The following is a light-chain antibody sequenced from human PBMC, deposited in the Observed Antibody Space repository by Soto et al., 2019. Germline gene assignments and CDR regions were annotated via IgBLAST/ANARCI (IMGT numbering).Light chain of an antibody. CDR1: SSDVGSYNY. CDR3: SSYTRSRGGV. CDR2: EVS. V-gene: IGLV2-14*01. J-gene: IGLJ1*01. Sequence: QSALTQPASVSGSPGQSITISCTGTSSDVGSYNYVSWYQQHPGKAPKLMIYEVSNRPSGVSNRFSGSKSGNTASLTISGLQAEDEADYYCSSYTRSRGGVFGTGTKLTVL.